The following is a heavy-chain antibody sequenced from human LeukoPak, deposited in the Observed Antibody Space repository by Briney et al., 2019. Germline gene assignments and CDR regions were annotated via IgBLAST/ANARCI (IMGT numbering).Heavy chain of an antibody. J-gene: IGHJ6*02. Sequence: SVKVSCKASGGTFSSYTISWVRQAPGQGLEWMGRIIPILGIANYAQKFQGRVTITADKSASTAYMELSSLRSEDTAVFYCARGHQPPYYGMDVWGQGTTVTVSS. CDR1: GGTFSSYT. CDR3: ARGHQPPYYGMDV. V-gene: IGHV1-69*02. CDR2: IIPILGIA.